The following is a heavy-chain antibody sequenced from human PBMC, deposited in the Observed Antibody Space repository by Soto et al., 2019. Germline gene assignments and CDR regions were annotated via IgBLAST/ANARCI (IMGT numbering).Heavy chain of an antibody. CDR3: VKANPAGTAVALNAFDI. Sequence: GGSLRLSGSAAGLAFSSYAMHWVLQAPGDGLEYVSAISSNGGITYYADSVKGRFTISRDNSKNTLYLQMSSLRAEDTAVYYCVKANPAGTAVALNAFDIWGQGKMVTVSS. CDR2: ISSNGGIT. CDR1: GLAFSSYA. J-gene: IGHJ3*02. V-gene: IGHV3-64D*06. D-gene: IGHD6-19*01.